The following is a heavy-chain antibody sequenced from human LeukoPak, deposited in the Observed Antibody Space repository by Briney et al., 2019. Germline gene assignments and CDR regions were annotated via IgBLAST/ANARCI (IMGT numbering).Heavy chain of an antibody. CDR2: IRYDGSNK. J-gene: IGHJ3*02. D-gene: IGHD1-26*01. V-gene: IGHV3-30*02. CDR1: GFTFSSYG. CDR3: AKTLRELSGGAFDI. Sequence: GGSLRLSCAASGFTFSSYGMHWVRQAPGKGLEWGAFIRYDGSNKYYADSVKGRFTISRDNSKNTLYLQMNSLRAEDTAVYYCAKTLRELSGGAFDIWGPGTMVTVSS.